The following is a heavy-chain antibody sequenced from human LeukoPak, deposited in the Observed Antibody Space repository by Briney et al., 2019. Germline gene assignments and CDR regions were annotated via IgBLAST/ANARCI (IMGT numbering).Heavy chain of an antibody. V-gene: IGHV3-23*01. Sequence: GGSLRLSCVGSGFTSIAYALTWARQAPGKGLEGVSGISGDGVTTYYADSVKGRFTISRDNSKNTLYLQMNSLRADDTAIYYCAKDRTVGASYWYFDLWGRGTLVTVSS. CDR2: ISGDGVTT. J-gene: IGHJ2*01. D-gene: IGHD1-26*01. CDR3: AKDRTVGASYWYFDL. CDR1: GFTSIAYA.